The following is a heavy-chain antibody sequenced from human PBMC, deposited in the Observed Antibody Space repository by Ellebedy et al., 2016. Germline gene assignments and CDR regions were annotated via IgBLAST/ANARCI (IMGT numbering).Heavy chain of an antibody. V-gene: IGHV4-59*01. CDR1: GGSISSYY. J-gene: IGHJ4*02. D-gene: IGHD6-6*01. CDR3: ARDSEYSSPPRGFDY. Sequence: SETLSLXCTVSGGSISSYYWSWIRQPPGKGLEWIGYIYYSGSTNYNPSLKSRVTISVDTSKNQFSLKLSSVTAAATAVYYCARDSEYSSPPRGFDYWGQGTLVTVSS. CDR2: IYYSGST.